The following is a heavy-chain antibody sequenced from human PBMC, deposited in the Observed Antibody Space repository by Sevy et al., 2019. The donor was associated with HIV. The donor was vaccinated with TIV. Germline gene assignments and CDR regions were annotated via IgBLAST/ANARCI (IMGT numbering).Heavy chain of an antibody. J-gene: IGHJ5*02. Sequence: SETLSLTCTVSGGSISAYYWSWIRQPPGKGLEYIGDIYYTGSTNYNPSLKSHVTISVDTSKYQFFLNLTSVTAADTAVYCCARAPPVRSGDDSLNWFDPWGQGALVTVSS. V-gene: IGHV4-59*01. CDR2: IYYTGST. CDR1: GGSISAYY. D-gene: IGHD5-12*01. CDR3: ARAPPVRSGDDSLNWFDP.